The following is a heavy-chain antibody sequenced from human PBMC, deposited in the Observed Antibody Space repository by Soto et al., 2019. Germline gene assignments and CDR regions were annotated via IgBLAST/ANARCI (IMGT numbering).Heavy chain of an antibody. CDR2: IYSGGST. CDR3: ASSYCGGDCYSDY. D-gene: IGHD2-21*01. Sequence: GSLRLSCAASGFTVSSNYMSWVRQAPGKGLEWVSVIYSGGSTYYADSVKGRFTISRDNSKNTLYLQMNSLRAEDTAVYYCASSYCGGDCYSDYWGQGTLVTVSS. J-gene: IGHJ4*02. CDR1: GFTVSSNY. V-gene: IGHV3-66*01.